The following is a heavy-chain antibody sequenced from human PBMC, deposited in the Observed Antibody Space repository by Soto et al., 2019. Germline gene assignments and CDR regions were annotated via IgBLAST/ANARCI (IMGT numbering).Heavy chain of an antibody. Sequence: QPGGSLRLSCAASGFTFSTHAMSWVRQAPGKGLEWVSSISSGGTTTFYAASVEGRFTISRDKSKNTLYLQMNSLRADDTAGYYCAREGGSIGGWFGRKFDSWGQGTQVTVSS. V-gene: IGHV3-23*01. CDR2: ISSGGTTT. J-gene: IGHJ4*02. D-gene: IGHD6-19*01. CDR3: AREGGSIGGWFGRKFDS. CDR1: GFTFSTHA.